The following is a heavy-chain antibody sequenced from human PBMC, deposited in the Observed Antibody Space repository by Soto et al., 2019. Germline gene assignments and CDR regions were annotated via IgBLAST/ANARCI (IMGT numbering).Heavy chain of an antibody. D-gene: IGHD3-22*01. CDR2: IYYSGST. Sequence: SETLSLTCTVSGGSISSYYWSWIRQPPGKGLEWIGYIYYSGSTNYNPSLKSRVTISVDTSKNQFSLKLSSVTAADTAVYYCARLGYYDSSFDYWGQGTLVTVSS. V-gene: IGHV4-59*08. CDR1: GGSISSYY. CDR3: ARLGYYDSSFDY. J-gene: IGHJ4*02.